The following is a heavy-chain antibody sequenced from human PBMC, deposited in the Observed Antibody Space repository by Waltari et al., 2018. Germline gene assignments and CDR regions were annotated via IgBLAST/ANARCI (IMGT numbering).Heavy chain of an antibody. CDR2: LRGSGGST. CDR1: GFPFSSYA. V-gene: IGHV3-23*04. Sequence: EVQLVESGGGLVQPGGSLRLSCAAPGFPFSSYAMSWVRQAPGKGLEWVTALRGSGGSTYYADSGKGRFTISRDNTKNTLYLQMNSLRAEDTAVYYCARDPNYDFWSGLERFYYYYYGMDVWGQGTTVTVSS. CDR3: ARDPNYDFWSGLERFYYYYYGMDV. D-gene: IGHD3-3*01. J-gene: IGHJ6*02.